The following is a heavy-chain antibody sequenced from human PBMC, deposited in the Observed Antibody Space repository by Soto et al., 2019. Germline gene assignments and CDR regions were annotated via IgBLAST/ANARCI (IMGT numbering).Heavy chain of an antibody. D-gene: IGHD2-2*01. Sequence: QVQLVQSGAEVKKPGASVKVSCKASGYTFTSYAMHWVRQAPGQRLEWMGWINAGNGNTKYSQKFQGRVTITRDTCASTAYMELSSLRSEDTAVYYCARELRYCSSTSCYGEGDYYYGMDVWGQGTTVTVSS. V-gene: IGHV1-3*01. CDR1: GYTFTSYA. J-gene: IGHJ6*02. CDR2: INAGNGNT. CDR3: ARELRYCSSTSCYGEGDYYYGMDV.